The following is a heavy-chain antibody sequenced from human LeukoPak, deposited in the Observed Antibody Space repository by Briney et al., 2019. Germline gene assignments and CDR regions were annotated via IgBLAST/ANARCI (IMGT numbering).Heavy chain of an antibody. CDR3: ASGSSSWYRSYFDY. CDR1: GYSFTSYW. CDR2: IYPGDYDT. D-gene: IGHD6-13*01. J-gene: IGHJ4*02. V-gene: IGHV5-51*01. Sequence: GESLKISCKGSGYSFTSYWIGWVRQMPGKGLEWMVIIYPGDYDTRYSPSFQGQVTISAYKSISTAYLQWSNLKASDTAMYYCASGSSSWYRSYFDYWSQGTLVTVSS.